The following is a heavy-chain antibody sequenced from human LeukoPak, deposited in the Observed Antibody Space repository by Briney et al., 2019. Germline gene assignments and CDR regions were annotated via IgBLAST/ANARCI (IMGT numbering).Heavy chain of an antibody. CDR2: IYYSGST. CDR3: ARDGGSGSYYKGGWFDP. CDR1: GGSISSYY. D-gene: IGHD3-10*01. V-gene: IGHV4-59*01. Sequence: SETLSLTCIVSGGSISSYYWSWIRQPPGKGLEWIGYIYYSGSTNYNPSLKSRVTISVDTSKNQFSLKLSSVTAADTAVYYCARDGGSGSYYKGGWFDPWGQGTLVTVSS. J-gene: IGHJ5*02.